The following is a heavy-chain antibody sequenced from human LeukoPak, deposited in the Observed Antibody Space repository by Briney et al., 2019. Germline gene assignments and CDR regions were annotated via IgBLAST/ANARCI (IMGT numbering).Heavy chain of an antibody. CDR1: GFTFSSFG. J-gene: IGHJ6*04. CDR3: AELGLTMIGGV. D-gene: IGHD3-10*02. CDR2: ISSSGSTI. Sequence: PGGSLRLSCAASGFTFSSFGMSWVRQAPGEGLGWVSYISSSGSTIYYADSVKGRFTISRDNAKNSLYLQMNSLRAEDTGVYYCAELGLTMIGGVWGKGTTVTISS. V-gene: IGHV3-48*04.